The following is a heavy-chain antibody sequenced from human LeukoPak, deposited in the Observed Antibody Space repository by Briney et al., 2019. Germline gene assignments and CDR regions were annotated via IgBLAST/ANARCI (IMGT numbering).Heavy chain of an antibody. D-gene: IGHD1-7*01. CDR1: GYTFTGYY. CDR3: ARVLWLREWNYFDP. J-gene: IGHJ5*02. V-gene: IGHV1-2*02. Sequence: GASVKVSCKASGYTFTGYYMHWVRQAPGQGLEWMGWINPNSGGTNYAQKFQGRVTMTRDTSISTAYMELSRLRSDDTAVYYCARVLWLREWNYFDPWGQGTLVTVSS. CDR2: INPNSGGT.